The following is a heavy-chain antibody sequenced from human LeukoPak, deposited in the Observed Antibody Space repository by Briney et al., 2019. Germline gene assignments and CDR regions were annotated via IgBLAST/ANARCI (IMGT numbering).Heavy chain of an antibody. CDR2: IKSKTDGGTT. J-gene: IGHJ4*02. CDR3: SITTFDY. V-gene: IGHV3-15*01. D-gene: IGHD1-14*01. CDR1: GFTFSNAW. Sequence: PGGPLRLSCAASGFTFSNAWMSWVRQAPGKGLEWVGRIKSKTDGGTTDYAAPVRGRFTISRDDSRNTLYLQMNSLNTEDTAVYYCSITTFDYWGQGTLVTVSS.